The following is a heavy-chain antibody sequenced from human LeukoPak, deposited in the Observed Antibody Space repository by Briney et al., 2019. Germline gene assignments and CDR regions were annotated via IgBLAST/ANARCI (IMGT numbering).Heavy chain of an antibody. CDR1: GFTFSSYS. CDR3: ARGGTDSGYFDY. J-gene: IGHJ4*02. CDR2: ISSSSSYI. Sequence: KSGGSLRLSCAASGFTFSSYSMNRVRQAPGKGLEWVSSISSSSSYIYYADSVKGRFTISRDNAKNSLYLQMNSLRAEDTAVYYCARGGTDSGYFDYWGQGTLVTVSS. D-gene: IGHD3-16*01. V-gene: IGHV3-21*01.